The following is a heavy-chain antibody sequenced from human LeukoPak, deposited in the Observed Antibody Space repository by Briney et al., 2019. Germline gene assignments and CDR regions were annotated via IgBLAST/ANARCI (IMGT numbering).Heavy chain of an antibody. D-gene: IGHD5-18*01. CDR3: ARGVTWIQLWEIDY. J-gene: IGHJ4*02. CDR2: ISYDGSNK. CDR1: GFTFSSYA. V-gene: IGHV3-30-3*01. Sequence: GGSLRLSCAASGFTFSSYAMHWVRQAPGKGLEWVAVISYDGSNKYYADSVKGRFTTSRDNSKNTLYLQMNSLRAEDTAVYYCARGVTWIQLWEIDYWGQGTLVTVSS.